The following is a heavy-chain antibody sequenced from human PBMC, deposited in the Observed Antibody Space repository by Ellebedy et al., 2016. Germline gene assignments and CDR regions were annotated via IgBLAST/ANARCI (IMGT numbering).Heavy chain of an antibody. CDR1: GYTFTGYY. CDR2: INPNSGGT. Sequence: ASVKVSCXASGYTFTGYYMHWVRQAPGQGLEWMGWINPNSGGTNYAQKFQGRVTMTRDTSISTAYMELSRLRSDDTAVYYCARDRGGEYSRRHFDYWGQGTLVTVSS. CDR3: ARDRGGEYSRRHFDY. D-gene: IGHD6-6*01. J-gene: IGHJ4*02. V-gene: IGHV1-2*02.